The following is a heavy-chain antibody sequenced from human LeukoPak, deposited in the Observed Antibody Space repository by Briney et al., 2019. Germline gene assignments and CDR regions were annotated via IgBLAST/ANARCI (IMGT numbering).Heavy chain of an antibody. CDR1: GGTFSSYV. V-gene: IGHV1-69*13. D-gene: IGHD2-2*01. J-gene: IGHJ4*02. Sequence: SVKVSCKASGGTFSSYVISWVRQAPGQGLEWMGGIIPVFDTPNYAQKFQGRVTITADESTTTAYLELSSLRSEDTAVYYCATDSAPHCTGPSCPIEYFHYWGQGTLVTVSS. CDR2: IIPVFDTP. CDR3: ATDSAPHCTGPSCPIEYFHY.